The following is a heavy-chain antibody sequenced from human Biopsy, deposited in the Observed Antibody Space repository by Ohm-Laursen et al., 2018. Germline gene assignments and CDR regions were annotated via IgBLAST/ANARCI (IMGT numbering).Heavy chain of an antibody. J-gene: IGHJ5*02. CDR3: ARETPTGIPFNWFDP. CDR1: GDSISNKDAA. V-gene: IGHV6-1*01. CDR2: TYYRTQWFF. D-gene: IGHD1-1*01. Sequence: QTLSLTCAISGDSISNKDAAWDWIRRSPSRGLEWLGRTYYRTQWFFDYAVFVRSRISIKPDTSKNQFSLELNSVTPEDTAVYFCARETPTGIPFNWFDPWGQGTLVTVSS.